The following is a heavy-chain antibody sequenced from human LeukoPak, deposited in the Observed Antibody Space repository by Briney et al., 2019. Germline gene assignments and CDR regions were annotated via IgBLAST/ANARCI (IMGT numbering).Heavy chain of an antibody. Sequence: PSETLSLTCSVSGDSISNSLYYWGWIRQPPGKGLEWIGNIYYSGSTYFNTSLKSRVTILLDTSKNQFSLKLSSVTAADAAVYYCARGIVASSFLFHYYYYMDVWGKGTTVTISS. V-gene: IGHV4-39*07. CDR3: ARGIVASSFLFHYYYYMDV. CDR2: IYYSGST. J-gene: IGHJ6*03. D-gene: IGHD2-15*01. CDR1: GDSISNSLYY.